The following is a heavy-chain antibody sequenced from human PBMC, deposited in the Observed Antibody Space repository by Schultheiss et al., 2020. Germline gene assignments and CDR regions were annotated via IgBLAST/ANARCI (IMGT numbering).Heavy chain of an antibody. CDR3: AKDLGIQLYSPSPRGFDY. D-gene: IGHD5-18*01. V-gene: IGHV3-23*01. J-gene: IGHJ4*02. CDR2: ISGSGGST. CDR1: GFTFSSYA. Sequence: GGSLRLSCAASGFTFSSYAMSWVRQAPGKGLEWVSAISGSGGSTYYADSVKGRFTISRDNSKNTLYLQMNSLRAEDTAVYYCAKDLGIQLYSPSPRGFDYWGQGTLVNVSS.